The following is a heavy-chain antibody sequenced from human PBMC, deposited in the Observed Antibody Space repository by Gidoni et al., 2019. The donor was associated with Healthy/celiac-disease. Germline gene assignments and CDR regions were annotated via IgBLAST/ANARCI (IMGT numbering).Heavy chain of an antibody. CDR3: ARHPLTQPYYDILTGYYKMTAIGGPFDY. V-gene: IGHV4-39*01. Sequence: DGLEWIGSIYYSGSTYYNPSLKSRVTISVDTSKNQFSLKLSSVTAADTAVYYCARHPLTQPYYDILTGYYKMTAIGGPFDYWGQGTLVTVSS. CDR2: IYYSGST. J-gene: IGHJ4*02. D-gene: IGHD3-9*01.